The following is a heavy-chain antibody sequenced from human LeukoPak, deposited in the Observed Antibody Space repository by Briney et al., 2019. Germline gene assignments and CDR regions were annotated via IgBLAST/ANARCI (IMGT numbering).Heavy chain of an antibody. CDR3: ARVHVDTAMVNFDY. D-gene: IGHD5-18*01. CDR2: INTSGGST. Sequence: ASVKLSCKASGYTFTSYYMHWVRQAPGQGLEWMGIINTSGGSTSYAQKFQDRVTMTRDTSTSTVYMGLSSLRSEDTAVYYCARVHVDTAMVNFDYWGQGTLVTVSS. J-gene: IGHJ4*02. CDR1: GYTFTSYY. V-gene: IGHV1-46*01.